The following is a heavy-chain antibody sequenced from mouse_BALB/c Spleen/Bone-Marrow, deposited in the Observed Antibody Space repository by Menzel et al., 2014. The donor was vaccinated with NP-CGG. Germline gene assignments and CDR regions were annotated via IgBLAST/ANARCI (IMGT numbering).Heavy chain of an antibody. CDR3: ARSGYSAMDY. D-gene: IGHD1-3*01. Sequence: QVQLQQSGPELVKPGASVKISCKASGYAFSSSWMNWVKQRPGQGLEWIGRIYPGDGDTNYNGKFKGKATLTADKSSSTAYMQLSSLTSVDSAVYFCARSGYSAMDYWGQGTSVTVSS. V-gene: IGHV1-82*01. J-gene: IGHJ4*01. CDR1: GYAFSSSW. CDR2: IYPGDGDT.